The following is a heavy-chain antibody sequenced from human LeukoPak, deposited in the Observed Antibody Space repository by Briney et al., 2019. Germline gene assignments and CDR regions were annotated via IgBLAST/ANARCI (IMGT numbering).Heavy chain of an antibody. D-gene: IGHD6-6*01. Sequence: ASVKVSCKASGYTFTRYGISWVRQAPGQGLEWMGWISAYNGNTNYAQKLQGRVTMTTDTSTSTAYMELRSLRSDDTAVYYCARDYHEWLAARTRGCFQHWGQGTLVTVSS. J-gene: IGHJ1*01. CDR2: ISAYNGNT. CDR1: GYTFTRYG. CDR3: ARDYHEWLAARTRGCFQH. V-gene: IGHV1-18*01.